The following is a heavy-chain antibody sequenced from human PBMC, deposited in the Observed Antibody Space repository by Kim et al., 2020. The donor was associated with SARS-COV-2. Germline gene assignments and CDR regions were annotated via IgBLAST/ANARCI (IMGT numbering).Heavy chain of an antibody. D-gene: IGHD4-17*01. V-gene: IGHV4-59*01. CDR3: ARAVALSYGDSQYGMDV. J-gene: IGHJ6*02. Sequence: SETLSLTCTVSGGSISSYYWSWIRQPPGKGLEWIGYIYYSGSTNYNPSLKSRVTISVDTSKNQFSLKLSSVTAADTVVYYCARAVALSYGDSQYGMDVWGQGTTVTVSS. CDR1: GGSISSYY. CDR2: IYYSGST.